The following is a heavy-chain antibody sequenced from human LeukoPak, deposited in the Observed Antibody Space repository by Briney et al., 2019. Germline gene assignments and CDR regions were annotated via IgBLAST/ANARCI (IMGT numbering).Heavy chain of an antibody. CDR3: ARGGYYGSGSYSN. Sequence: GGSLRLSCAASGFTFSNAWMSWVRQAPGKGLEWVANIKQDGSEKYYVDSVKGRFTISRDNAKNSLYLQMNSLRAEDTAVYYCARGGYYGSGSYSNWGQGTLVTVSS. CDR2: IKQDGSEK. CDR1: GFTFSNAW. J-gene: IGHJ4*02. D-gene: IGHD3-10*01. V-gene: IGHV3-7*03.